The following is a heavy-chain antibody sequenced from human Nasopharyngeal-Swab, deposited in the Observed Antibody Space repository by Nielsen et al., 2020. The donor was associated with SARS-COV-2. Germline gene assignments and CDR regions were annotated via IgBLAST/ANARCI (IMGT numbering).Heavy chain of an antibody. Sequence: ASVKVSCKASGYTFTSYAMNWVRQAPGQGLEWMGWINTNIGNPTYAQGFTGRFVFSLDTSVSTAYLQISSLKAEDTAVYYCARDQQLPPPLYYYYYMDVWGKGTTVTVSS. V-gene: IGHV7-4-1*02. CDR3: ARDQQLPPPLYYYYYMDV. J-gene: IGHJ6*03. D-gene: IGHD6-13*01. CDR2: INTNIGNP. CDR1: GYTFTSYA.